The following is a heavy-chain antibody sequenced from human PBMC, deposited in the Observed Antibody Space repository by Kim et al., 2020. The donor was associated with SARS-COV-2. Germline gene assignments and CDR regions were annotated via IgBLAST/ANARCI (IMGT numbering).Heavy chain of an antibody. CDR2: ISSSSSYI. J-gene: IGHJ6*02. D-gene: IGHD6-19*01. Sequence: GGSLRLFCAASGFTFSSYSMNWVRQAPGKGLEWVSSISSSSSYIYYADSVKGRFTISRDNAKNSLYLQMNSLRAEGTAVYYCARDWEQWLVRRDYYYGMDVWGQGTTVTVSS. V-gene: IGHV3-21*01. CDR1: GFTFSSYS. CDR3: ARDWEQWLVRRDYYYGMDV.